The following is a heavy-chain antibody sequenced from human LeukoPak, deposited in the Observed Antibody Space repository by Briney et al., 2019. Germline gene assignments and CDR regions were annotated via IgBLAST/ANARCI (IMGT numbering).Heavy chain of an antibody. V-gene: IGHV3-48*03. J-gene: IGHJ4*02. CDR3: ARASRGYYDSSGYYRSFDY. Sequence: GGSLRLSCAASGFTFSSYEMNWVRQAPGKGLEWVSYISSSGSTIYYADSVKGRFTISRDNAKNSLYLQMNSLRAEDTAVYYCARASRGYYDSSGYYRSFDYWGQGTLVTVPS. D-gene: IGHD3-22*01. CDR2: ISSSGSTI. CDR1: GFTFSSYE.